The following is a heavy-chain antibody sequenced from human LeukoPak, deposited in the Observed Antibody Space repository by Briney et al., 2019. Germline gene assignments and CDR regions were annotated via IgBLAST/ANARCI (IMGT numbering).Heavy chain of an antibody. V-gene: IGHV3-53*01. CDR3: ARRAGAYSHPYDY. J-gene: IGHJ4*02. CDR1: GFTFSSYD. D-gene: IGHD4/OR15-4a*01. Sequence: PGGALRLSCAASGFTFSSYDMTWVRQAPGRGLERVSFIYSDNTHYSDSVKGRFTISRDNSKNTLYLQMNSLRAEDTAVYYCARRAGAYSHPYDYWGQGTLVTVSS. CDR2: IYSDNT.